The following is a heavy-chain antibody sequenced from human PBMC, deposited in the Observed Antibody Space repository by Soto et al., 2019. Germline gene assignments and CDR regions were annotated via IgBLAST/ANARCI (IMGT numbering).Heavy chain of an antibody. V-gene: IGHV1-18*01. CDR2: ISNSKGQT. Sequence: ASVKVSCKASGYIFTSYGFTWVRQAPGQGLEWMGWISNSKGQTKYGQNFRGRVTMTTDTSTDTAYLELRSLRSDDTAVYYCARGHGFLDYWGQGTLVTVSS. CDR1: GYIFTSYG. D-gene: IGHD5-12*01. CDR3: ARGHGFLDY. J-gene: IGHJ4*02.